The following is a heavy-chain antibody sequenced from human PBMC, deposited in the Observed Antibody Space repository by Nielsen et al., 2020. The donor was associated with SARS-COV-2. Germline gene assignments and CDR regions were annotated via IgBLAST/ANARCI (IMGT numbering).Heavy chain of an antibody. CDR1: GYTFTDNY. D-gene: IGHD3/OR15-3a*01. CDR2: IIPYSGGT. CDR3: ARARATIFGLVMSYGMDV. J-gene: IGHJ6*02. V-gene: IGHV1-2*06. Sequence: ASFQISCKASGYTFTDNYIHWGRQAPGQGLEWMGRIIPYSGGTNYAQKFQGTVTMTRDASISTVYMELTSDDTAVYYCARARATIFGLVMSYGMDVWGQGTTVAVSS.